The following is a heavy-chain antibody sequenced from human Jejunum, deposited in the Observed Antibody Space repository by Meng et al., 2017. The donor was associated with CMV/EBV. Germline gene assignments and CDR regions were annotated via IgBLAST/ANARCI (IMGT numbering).Heavy chain of an antibody. CDR2: MNPNRSTK. Sequence: QLQLVQFAVEVKTPGSSCKVSSKSSGYNFSSYDINWVRQGTGQGLEWMGWMNPNRSTKGYAQKFQGRVTMTRNINKSSAYMDLSSLRSDDTAEYYCATGVADFEYWGQGTLVTVSS. D-gene: IGHD6-19*01. J-gene: IGHJ4*02. V-gene: IGHV1-8*01. CDR3: ATGVADFEY. CDR1: GYNFSSYD.